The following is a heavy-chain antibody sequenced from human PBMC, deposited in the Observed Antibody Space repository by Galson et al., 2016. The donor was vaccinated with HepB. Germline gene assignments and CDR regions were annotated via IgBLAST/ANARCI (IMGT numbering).Heavy chain of an antibody. V-gene: IGHV3-66*01. D-gene: IGHD3-3*01. CDR3: ARDCAYDFWSGCYNYGMDV. J-gene: IGHJ6*02. CDR2: ISSGGST. Sequence: SLRLSCAASGFTVSSNYMSWVRQAPGKGLEWVSVISSGGSTYYEDSVKGRFTISRDNFKNTLYLQMNSLRAEDTAVYYCARDCAYDFWSGCYNYGMDVWGQGTTVTVSS. CDR1: GFTVSSNY.